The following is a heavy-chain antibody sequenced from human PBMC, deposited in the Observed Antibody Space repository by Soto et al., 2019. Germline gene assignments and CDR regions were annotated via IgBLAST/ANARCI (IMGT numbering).Heavy chain of an antibody. J-gene: IGHJ6*02. D-gene: IGHD6-13*01. CDR3: ARGRGIAAAGTYYYYYGMDV. CDR1: GGTLSSYA. V-gene: IGHV1-69*13. Sequence: SVKVSCKASGGTLSSYAISWVRQAPGQGLEWMGGIIPIFGTANYAQKFQGRVTITADESTSTAYMELSSLRSEDTAVYYCARGRGIAAAGTYYYYYGMDVWGQGTTVTVSS. CDR2: IIPIFGTA.